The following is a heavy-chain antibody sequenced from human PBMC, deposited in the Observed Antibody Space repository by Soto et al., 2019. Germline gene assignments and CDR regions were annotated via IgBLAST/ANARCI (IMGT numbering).Heavy chain of an antibody. Sequence: QVQLVQSGAEVKKPGASVKVSCKASGYTFTSYDINWVRQATGQGLEWMVWMNPNSGNTGYAQKFQGRVTRTRNTSISTAYMELSSLRSEGTSVYYCSRERTGTTEYWGQGSLVTVSS. J-gene: IGHJ4*02. CDR2: MNPNSGNT. V-gene: IGHV1-8*01. D-gene: IGHD1-1*01. CDR3: SRERTGTTEY. CDR1: GYTFTSYD.